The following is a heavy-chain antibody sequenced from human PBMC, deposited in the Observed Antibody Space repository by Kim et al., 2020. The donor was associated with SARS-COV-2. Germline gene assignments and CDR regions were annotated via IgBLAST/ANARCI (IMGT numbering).Heavy chain of an antibody. CDR3: ARAFWGGWYSELDY. CDR1: GFTVSSNY. D-gene: IGHD6-19*01. Sequence: GGSLRLSCAASGFTVSSNYMSWVRQAPGKGLEWVSVIYSGGSTYYADSVKGRFTISRDNSKNTLYLQMNSLRAEDTAVYYCARAFWGGWYSELDYWGQGTLVTVSS. J-gene: IGHJ4*02. V-gene: IGHV3-53*01. CDR2: IYSGGST.